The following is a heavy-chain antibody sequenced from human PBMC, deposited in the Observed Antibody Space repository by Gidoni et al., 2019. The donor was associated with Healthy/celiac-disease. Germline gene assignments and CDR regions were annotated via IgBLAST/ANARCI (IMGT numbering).Heavy chain of an antibody. CDR1: GFTFRSYD. CDR2: IRYDGSKK. CDR3: AKDRALGDIFTVTTLLVDY. Sequence: QVQLVESGGGVVQPGGSLRLSCAAYGFTFRSYDLHWVRQAPGKGLEWVAFIRYDGSKKDYADPVKGRFTSTRDNSKNKLDLKRNSLRAEDTAVYYCAKDRALGDIFTVTTLLVDYWGQGTLVTVSS. J-gene: IGHJ4*02. V-gene: IGHV3-30*02. D-gene: IGHD4-17*01.